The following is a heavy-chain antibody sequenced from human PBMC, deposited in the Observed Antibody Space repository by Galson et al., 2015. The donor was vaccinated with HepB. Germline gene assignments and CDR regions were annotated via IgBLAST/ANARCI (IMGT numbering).Heavy chain of an antibody. D-gene: IGHD3-3*01. CDR3: ARDSAGSWSGYVSFDY. J-gene: IGHJ4*02. CDR1: GGSISSGSYY. Sequence: LSLTCTVSGGSISSGSYYWSWIRQPAGKGLEWIGRIYTSGSTNYNPSLKSRVTMSVDTSKNQFSLKLSSVTAADTAVYYCARDSAGSWSGYVSFDYWGQRTLVTVSS. CDR2: IYTSGST. V-gene: IGHV4-61*02.